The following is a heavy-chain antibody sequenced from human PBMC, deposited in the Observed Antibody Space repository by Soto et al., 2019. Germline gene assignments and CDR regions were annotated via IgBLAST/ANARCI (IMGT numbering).Heavy chain of an antibody. CDR1: GYFFTSYW. V-gene: IGHV5-51*01. CDR3: ARHLKTDNWKVAGFFRTGYFYYGMDV. D-gene: IGHD1-20*01. CDR2: IYPSDSDT. J-gene: IGHJ6*02. Sequence: EVQLVQSGPELKKPGDSLKISCQTSGYFFTSYWIGWVRQRPGKGLEWMGIIYPSDSDTRYSPAFQGQVTISADKSSSTAYLQWRSLQASDSAMYYCARHLKTDNWKVAGFFRTGYFYYGMDVWGQGTTVTVSS.